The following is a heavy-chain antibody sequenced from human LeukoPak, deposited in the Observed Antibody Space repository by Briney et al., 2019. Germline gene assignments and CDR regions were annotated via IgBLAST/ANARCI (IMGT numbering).Heavy chain of an antibody. V-gene: IGHV3-21*04. J-gene: IGHJ4*02. CDR2: ISSSSSYI. CDR1: GFTFSSYS. D-gene: IGHD6-13*01. Sequence: GGSLRLSCAASGFTFSSYSMNWVRQAPGKGLEWVSSISSSSSYIYYADSVKGRFTISRDNAKNSLYLQMNILRAEATAVYYCGRDLGSSSWYSSGGDYWGQGTLVTVSS. CDR3: GRDLGSSSWYSSGGDY.